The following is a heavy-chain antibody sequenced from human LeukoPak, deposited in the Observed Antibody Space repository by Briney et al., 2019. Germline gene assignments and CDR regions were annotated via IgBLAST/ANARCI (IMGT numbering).Heavy chain of an antibody. D-gene: IGHD3-10*01. Sequence: GGSLRLSCAASGFTFSSYSMNWVRQAPGKGLEWVSSISTSSNYIYYADSVKGRFTISRDNAKNSLFLQMNSLRAEDTAVYYCARDVYYGSGSYYAEYYMDVWGKGTTVTISS. CDR2: ISTSSNYI. CDR3: ARDVYYGSGSYYAEYYMDV. V-gene: IGHV3-21*01. CDR1: GFTFSSYS. J-gene: IGHJ6*03.